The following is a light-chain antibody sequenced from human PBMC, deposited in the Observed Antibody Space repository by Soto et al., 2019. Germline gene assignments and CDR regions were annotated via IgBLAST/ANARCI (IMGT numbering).Light chain of an antibody. CDR3: QQANSFPYT. J-gene: IGKJ2*01. V-gene: IGKV1-12*01. Sequence: IQMTQSPSSGSASVVYRGTITCRASQGIITWLAWYQQKPGQAPKLLISPASSLQSGVPSRFSGSGSGTYFTLTISSLQPEDSATYYCQQANSFPYTFGQGTKVDIK. CDR2: PAS. CDR1: QGIITW.